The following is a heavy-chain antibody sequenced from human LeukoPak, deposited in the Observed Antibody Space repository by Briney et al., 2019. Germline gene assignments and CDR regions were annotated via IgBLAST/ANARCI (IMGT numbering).Heavy chain of an antibody. J-gene: IGHJ4*02. Sequence: ASVKVSCKTSGYTFTSFFTSWVRQTPGQGLEWMGIINPSGGSTSYAQKFQGRVTMTRDTSTSTVYMELSSLRSEDTAVYYCARGDLHIAAAGTEFDYWGQGTLVTVSS. CDR1: GYTFTSFF. D-gene: IGHD6-13*01. V-gene: IGHV1-46*01. CDR3: ARGDLHIAAAGTEFDY. CDR2: INPSGGST.